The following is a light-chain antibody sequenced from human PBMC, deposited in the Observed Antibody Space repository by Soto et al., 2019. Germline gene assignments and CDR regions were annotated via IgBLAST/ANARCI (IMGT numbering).Light chain of an antibody. Sequence: DIQMTQSPSSLSASVGDRVTITCRASQSISRSLNWYQQKPGKAPKRLIYAASSLQSGVPSRFSGRGSRQDFTLIISSLQPEDFATYYFQQSYSTPETFGLLTKLEIK. CDR1: QSISRS. J-gene: IGKJ2*01. V-gene: IGKV1-39*01. CDR2: AAS. CDR3: QQSYSTPET.